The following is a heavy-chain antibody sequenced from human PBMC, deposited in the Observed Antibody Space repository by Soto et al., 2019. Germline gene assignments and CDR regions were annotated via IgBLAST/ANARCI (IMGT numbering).Heavy chain of an antibody. J-gene: IGHJ5*02. CDR1: GASISCFY. CDR3: VASLAASGLNWLDP. Sequence: SETLSITCPVSGASISCFYWSWIRKSAGKGLEWIGRIYATGTTDYNPSLKSRVTMSVDASKNQFSLRLTSMTAADTAVYYCVASLAASGLNWLDPWGRGTLVTVSS. CDR2: IYATGTT. D-gene: IGHD6-13*01. V-gene: IGHV4-4*07.